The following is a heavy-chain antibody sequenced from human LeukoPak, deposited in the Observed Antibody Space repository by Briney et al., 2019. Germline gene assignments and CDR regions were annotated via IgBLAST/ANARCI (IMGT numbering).Heavy chain of an antibody. CDR2: IRADNGNT. J-gene: IGHJ4*02. CDR1: GYTFSSYG. Sequence: ASVEVSCKASGYTFSSYGFSWVRQAPGQGLEWMGWIRADNGNTNYAQKVQGRVTMTTDTSTSTAYMQLWGLTSDDTAVYYCARVPARNDFWSGYSGYFDYWGQGTLVTVSS. V-gene: IGHV1-18*01. D-gene: IGHD3-3*01. CDR3: ARVPARNDFWSGYSGYFDY.